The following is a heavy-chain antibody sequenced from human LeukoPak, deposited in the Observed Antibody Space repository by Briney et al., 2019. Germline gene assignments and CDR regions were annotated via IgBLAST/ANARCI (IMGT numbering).Heavy chain of an antibody. D-gene: IGHD2-2*02. Sequence: SVKVSCKASGGTFSSYAISWVRPAPGQGLEWMGRIIPILGIANYAQKFQGRVTITADKSTSTAYMELSSLRSEDTAVYCCARDRIYCSSTSCYTGAFDIWGQGTMVTVSS. CDR1: GGTFSSYA. J-gene: IGHJ3*02. CDR2: IIPILGIA. CDR3: ARDRIYCSSTSCYTGAFDI. V-gene: IGHV1-69*04.